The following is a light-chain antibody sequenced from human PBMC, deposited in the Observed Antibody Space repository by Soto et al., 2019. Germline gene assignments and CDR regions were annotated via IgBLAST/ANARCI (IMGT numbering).Light chain of an antibody. CDR1: QGIANR. V-gene: IGKV1-5*03. CDR3: QHYNSYSEA. Sequence: DIHITQSPYSVSASVGDRVTITCRASQGIANRLAWYQQKPGKAPKLLIYKASSLESGVPSRFSGSGSGTEFTLTISSLQPDDFATYYCQHYNSYSEAFGQGTKVDNK. CDR2: KAS. J-gene: IGKJ1*01.